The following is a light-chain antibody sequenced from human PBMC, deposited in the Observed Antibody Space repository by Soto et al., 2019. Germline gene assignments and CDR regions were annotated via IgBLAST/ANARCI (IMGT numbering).Light chain of an antibody. Sequence: EIVLSQSPATLSLSPGERATLSCRAGQSVSIYLSWYQQKPGQGPRPPHLGTSSRAHGNPNRVSGGGSGTDFTLTISRLEPEDFAVYYCQQYGSSPQTFGQGTKVDI. J-gene: IGKJ1*01. V-gene: IGKV3-20*01. CDR1: QSVSIY. CDR3: QQYGSSPQT. CDR2: GTS.